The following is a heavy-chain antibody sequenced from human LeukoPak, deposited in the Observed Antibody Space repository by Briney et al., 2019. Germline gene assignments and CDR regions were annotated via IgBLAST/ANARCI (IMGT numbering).Heavy chain of an antibody. CDR2: IGYSGGST. Sequence: GGSLRLSCAASGFTFSSYTMSWVRQAPGKGLEWVSVIGYSGGSTYYADSVKGRFTISRDNSKNTLYLQMNSLRAEDTALYYCARDGYGDGLFDYWGQGTLVTVSS. J-gene: IGHJ4*02. CDR3: ARDGYGDGLFDY. D-gene: IGHD4-17*01. V-gene: IGHV3-23*01. CDR1: GFTFSSYT.